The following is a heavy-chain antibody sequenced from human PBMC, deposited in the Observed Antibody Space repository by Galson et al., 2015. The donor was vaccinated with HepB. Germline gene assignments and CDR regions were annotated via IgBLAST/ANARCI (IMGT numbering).Heavy chain of an antibody. D-gene: IGHD3-3*01. V-gene: IGHV3-23*01. CDR1: GFPFATFA. CDR2: GGGSGYET. Sequence: CLRLSCAASGFPFATFAMNWVRQAPGKGLEWVSGGGGSGYETFYADSVRGRFTITRDNSKNTLYLQLHTLSAEDTAVYYCAKSKRDEGLYGVVLIRDWYFDLWGRGTLVSVSS. J-gene: IGHJ2*01. CDR3: AKSKRDEGLYGVVLIRDWYFDL.